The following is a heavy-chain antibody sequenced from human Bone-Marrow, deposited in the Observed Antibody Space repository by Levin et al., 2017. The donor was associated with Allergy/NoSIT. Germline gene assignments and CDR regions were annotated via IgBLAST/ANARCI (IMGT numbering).Heavy chain of an antibody. D-gene: IGHD6-19*01. CDR3: VRDRGTSGWFLDY. CDR1: GFTYGSYA. J-gene: IGHJ4*02. CDR2: ISYDGNNK. V-gene: IGHV3-30-3*01. Sequence: PGESLKISCVASGFTYGSYALHWVRQAPGKGLEWVSVISYDGNNKYYADSVKGRFTISRDNSINTSYLQMNSLRADDAAIYFCVRDRGTSGWFLDYWGQGTLVSVSS.